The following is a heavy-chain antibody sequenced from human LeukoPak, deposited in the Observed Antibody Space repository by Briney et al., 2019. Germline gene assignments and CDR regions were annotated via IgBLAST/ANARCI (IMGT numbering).Heavy chain of an antibody. V-gene: IGHV3-30*04. CDR3: AIPARYSSGHFDY. CDR2: ISHDGGND. D-gene: IGHD6-19*01. J-gene: IGHJ4*02. CDR1: GLTFRNHA. Sequence: GGSLRLSCAASGLTFRNHAIHWVRQAPGKGLEWVTVISHDGGNDYYRDSVKGRFTISRDNSRNTVFLQMNSLRAEDTAVYYCAIPARYSSGHFDYWGQGTLVTVSS.